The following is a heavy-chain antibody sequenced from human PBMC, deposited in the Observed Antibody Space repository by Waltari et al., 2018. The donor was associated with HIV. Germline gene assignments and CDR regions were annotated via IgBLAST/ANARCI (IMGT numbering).Heavy chain of an antibody. CDR3: VRDDPGYVAIDY. CDR1: GFNFRLFS. D-gene: IGHD2-15*01. Sequence: LVQSGGGEVQEGGSLVLSCSGSGFNFRLFSLNWVRQTPRRGLEWVASLRRDTYEANYLASVRGRFIISRDNAKSSAYLEMTSLRVEDTATYYCVRDDPGYVAIDYWGQGSQVVVS. CDR2: LRRDTYEA. V-gene: IGHV3-7*03. J-gene: IGHJ4*02.